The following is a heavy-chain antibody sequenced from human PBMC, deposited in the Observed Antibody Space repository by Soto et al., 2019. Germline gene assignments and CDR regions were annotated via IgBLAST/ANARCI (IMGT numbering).Heavy chain of an antibody. V-gene: IGHV5-51*01. CDR1: GYSFTSYW. J-gene: IGHJ4*02. CDR3: ARQGYVVGRGGSYFDY. CDR2: IYPGDSDT. D-gene: IGHD1-26*01. Sequence: GESLKISCKGSGYSFTSYWIGWVRQMPGKGLEWMGIIYPGDSDTRYSPSFQGQVTISADKSISTAYLQWSSLKASDTAMYYCARQGYVVGRGGSYFDYWGQGTLVTVSS.